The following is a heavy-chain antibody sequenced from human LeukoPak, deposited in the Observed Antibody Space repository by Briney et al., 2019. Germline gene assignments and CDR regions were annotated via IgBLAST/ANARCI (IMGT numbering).Heavy chain of an antibody. J-gene: IGHJ5*02. CDR3: ARGYYDSSGYYYWFDP. Sequence: ASVKVSCKASGYTFTSYYMHWVRQAPGQGLEWMGWINPNSGGTNYAQKFQGRVTITRNTSISTAYMELSSLRSEDTAVYYCARGYYDSSGYYYWFDPWGQGTLVTVSS. V-gene: IGHV1-2*02. CDR2: INPNSGGT. D-gene: IGHD3-22*01. CDR1: GYTFTSYY.